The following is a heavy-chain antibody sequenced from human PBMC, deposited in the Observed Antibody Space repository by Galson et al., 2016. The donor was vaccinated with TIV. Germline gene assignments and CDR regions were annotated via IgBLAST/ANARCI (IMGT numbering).Heavy chain of an antibody. CDR3: TTDLGYCLTTSCSLGLDY. Sequence: SLRLSCAASGFTFSNAWMTWVRQAPGRGLEWVGRIKSRSDGATTAYAAPVKGRFSISRDDSKDTVYLQINNLKTEDTALYFCTTDLGYCLTTSCSLGLDYWGQGTLVTVSS. V-gene: IGHV3-15*01. J-gene: IGHJ4*02. D-gene: IGHD2-2*01. CDR1: GFTFSNAW. CDR2: IKSRSDGATT.